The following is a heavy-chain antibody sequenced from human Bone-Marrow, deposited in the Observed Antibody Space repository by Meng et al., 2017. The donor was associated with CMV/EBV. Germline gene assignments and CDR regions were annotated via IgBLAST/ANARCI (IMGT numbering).Heavy chain of an antibody. CDR3: ARVWTRYLIRS. J-gene: IGHJ5*02. D-gene: IGHD3-16*01. V-gene: IGHV3-53*01. Sequence: GESLKISCAASGFTVSSNYMSWVRQAPGKGLEWVSVIYSGGSTYYADSVKGRFTISRDNSKNTLYLQMNSLRTEDTAVYYCARVWTRYLIRSWGQGTRVTGSS. CDR1: GFTVSSNY. CDR2: IYSGGST.